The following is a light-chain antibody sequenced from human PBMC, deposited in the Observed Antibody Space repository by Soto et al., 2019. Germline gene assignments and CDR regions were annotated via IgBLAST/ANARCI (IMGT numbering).Light chain of an antibody. CDR2: GAS. Sequence: EIVLTQSPGTLSLSPGERATLSCRASHSVSSSYLAWYQQKPGQAPRLLIYGASSRATGIPDRFSGSGSGTELTPTINRLEPEDFAVYYCQQYGSSPPYTFGQGTKLEIK. V-gene: IGKV3-20*01. CDR3: QQYGSSPPYT. CDR1: HSVSSSY. J-gene: IGKJ2*01.